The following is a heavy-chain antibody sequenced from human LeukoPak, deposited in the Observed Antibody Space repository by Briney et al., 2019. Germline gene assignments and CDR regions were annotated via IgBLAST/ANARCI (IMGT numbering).Heavy chain of an antibody. Sequence: PSETLSLTCTVSGGSISSSSYYWGWIRQPPGKGLEWIGSIYYSGSTYYNPSLKRRVTISVDTSKNQFTLKLSSVAAADTAVYYCAKQPAKYNWFDPWGQGTLVTVSS. CDR2: IYYSGST. CDR1: GGSISSSSYY. CDR3: AKQPAKYNWFDP. J-gene: IGHJ5*02. D-gene: IGHD6-13*01. V-gene: IGHV4-39*01.